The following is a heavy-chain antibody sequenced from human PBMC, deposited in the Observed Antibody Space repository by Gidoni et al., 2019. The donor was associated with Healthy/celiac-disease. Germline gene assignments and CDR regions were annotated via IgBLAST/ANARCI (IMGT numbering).Heavy chain of an antibody. J-gene: IGHJ6*02. Sequence: EVQLVESGGGLVQPGGSLKLSCAASGFTFRGSALHWVRPASGKGLGWVGRIRSKANSYATAYAEAVKGRFTISRDDSKNTAYLQMNSLKTEDTAVYYCTREGSSYYDFWSGYFVGMDVWGQGTTVTVSS. CDR2: IRSKANSYAT. V-gene: IGHV3-73*01. D-gene: IGHD3-3*01. CDR3: TREGSSYYDFWSGYFVGMDV. CDR1: GFTFRGSA.